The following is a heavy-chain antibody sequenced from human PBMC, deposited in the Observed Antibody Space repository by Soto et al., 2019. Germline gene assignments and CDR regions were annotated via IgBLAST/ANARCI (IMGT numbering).Heavy chain of an antibody. Sequence: QAQVVQSGAEVRKPGSSVKLSCKASEGTFNSYAIAWVRQAPGQGLEWMGGIIPYYNTLNYAQKFQDRVTLTADVSTNTVYMELSSLRSDDTAVYFCASGASRWYPYFFDSWAQGTLVTVSS. CDR2: IIPYYNTL. D-gene: IGHD6-13*01. CDR1: EGTFNSYA. J-gene: IGHJ4*02. V-gene: IGHV1-69*01. CDR3: ASGASRWYPYFFDS.